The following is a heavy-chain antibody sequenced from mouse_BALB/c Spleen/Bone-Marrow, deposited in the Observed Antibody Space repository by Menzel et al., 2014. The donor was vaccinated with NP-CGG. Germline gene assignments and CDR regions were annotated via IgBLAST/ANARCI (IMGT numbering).Heavy chain of an antibody. J-gene: IGHJ4*01. Sequence: VQLQQSGAELAKPGASVKMSCKASGYTFTSYWMHWVKQRPGHGLEWIGYINPSTGYTEYNQKFKDKATLTADKSSSTAYMQLSSLTSEDSAVYYCARPYRYVYYAMDYWGQGTSVTVSS. CDR2: INPSTGYT. CDR3: ARPYRYVYYAMDY. V-gene: IGHV1-7*01. CDR1: GYTFTSYW. D-gene: IGHD2-14*01.